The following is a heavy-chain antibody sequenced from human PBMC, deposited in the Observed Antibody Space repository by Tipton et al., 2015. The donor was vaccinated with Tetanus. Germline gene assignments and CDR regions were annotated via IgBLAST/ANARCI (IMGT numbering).Heavy chain of an antibody. CDR2: FSTYRKTI. D-gene: IGHD2-21*02. V-gene: IGHV3-48*01. Sequence: GSLRLSCAGSGFNFHSYSMNWVRQAPGKGLEWIACFSTYRKTIYYADAVKGRFTISRDNAKNTMYLQMNSLRAEDTATYYCAKLKSRGDSSAIEHWSQGTLVTVSS. J-gene: IGHJ4*02. CDR1: GFNFHSYS. CDR3: AKLKSRGDSSAIEH.